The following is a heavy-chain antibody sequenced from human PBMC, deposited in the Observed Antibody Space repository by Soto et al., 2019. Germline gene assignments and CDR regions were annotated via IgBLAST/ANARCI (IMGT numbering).Heavy chain of an antibody. V-gene: IGHV4-34*01. CDR2: IYHNGST. D-gene: IGHD2-15*01. Sequence: SETLSLTCAVYGGSFSGSYWNWIRQPPGKGLEWIGEIYHNGSTNYNPSLKSRVTFSVDTSKNQFSLKVTSLTAADTAIYYCVKVEAGGHFDYWGLGTLVTVSS. J-gene: IGHJ4*02. CDR1: GGSFSGSY. CDR3: VKVEAGGHFDY.